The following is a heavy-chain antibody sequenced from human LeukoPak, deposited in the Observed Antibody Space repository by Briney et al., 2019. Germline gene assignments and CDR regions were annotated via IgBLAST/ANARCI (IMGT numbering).Heavy chain of an antibody. CDR1: GFTFSSYS. Sequence: GGSLRLSCAASGFTFSSYSMNWVRQAPGKGLEWVSSISSSSSYIYYADSVKGRFTISRDNAKNSLFLQMNSLRAEDTAVYYCASYTSSWTGVLIDWGQGTLVTVSS. CDR2: ISSSSSYI. D-gene: IGHD6-13*01. J-gene: IGHJ4*02. V-gene: IGHV3-21*01. CDR3: ASYTSSWTGVLID.